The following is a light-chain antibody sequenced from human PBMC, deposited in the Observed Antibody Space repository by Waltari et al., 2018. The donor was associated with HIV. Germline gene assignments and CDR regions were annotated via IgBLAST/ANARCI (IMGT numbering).Light chain of an antibody. CDR2: GAS. CDR1: QTISSIY. CDR3: QQYGSSPGYT. J-gene: IGKJ2*01. Sequence: ELVLTQSPGTLSLSPGESATLSCRASQTISSIYLAWYQQKPGQAPRLLIYGASSRATGIPDRFSGSGSGTDFTLTISRLEPEDFAVYYCQQYGSSPGYTFGQGTKLEI. V-gene: IGKV3-20*01.